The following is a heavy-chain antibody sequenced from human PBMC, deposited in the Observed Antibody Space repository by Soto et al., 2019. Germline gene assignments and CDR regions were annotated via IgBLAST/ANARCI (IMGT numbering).Heavy chain of an antibody. CDR3: ARAPRISGSGNFDY. V-gene: IGHV1-8*01. CDR1: GYTFTSYD. J-gene: IGHJ4*02. Sequence: QVQLVQSGAEVKKPGASVKVSCKASGYTFTSYDINWVRQATGQGLEWMGWMNPNSGNTGYAQKFQGRVTMTRNTSISAAYMELSSLRAEDTAVYYGARAPRISGSGNFDYRGQGTLVTVSS. D-gene: IGHD1-26*01. CDR2: MNPNSGNT.